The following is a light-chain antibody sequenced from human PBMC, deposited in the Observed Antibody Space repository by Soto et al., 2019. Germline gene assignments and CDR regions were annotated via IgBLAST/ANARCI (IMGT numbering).Light chain of an antibody. V-gene: IGLV2-23*01. CDR1: SSDVGSYNL. CDR2: DGS. Sequence: QSALTQPASVSGSPGQSITISCTGTSSDVGSYNLVSWYQQHPGKAPKLMIYDGSKRPSGVSNRFSGSKSGNTASLTISGLQAEDEADYYCCSDAGSSVLFGGGTKVTVL. CDR3: CSDAGSSVL. J-gene: IGLJ2*01.